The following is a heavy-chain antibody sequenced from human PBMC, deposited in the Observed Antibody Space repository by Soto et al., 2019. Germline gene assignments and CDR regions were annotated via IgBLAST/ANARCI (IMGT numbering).Heavy chain of an antibody. V-gene: IGHV4-31*03. D-gene: IGHD3-10*01. J-gene: IGHJ6*03. CDR1: GGSISSGGYY. CDR3: ARGVSGEWFGELLYRYYYYYYMDV. Sequence: PSETLSLTCTVSGGSISSGGYYWSWIRQHPGKGLEWIGYIYYSGSTYYNPSLKSRVTISVDTSKNQFSLKLSSVTAADTAVYYCARGVSGEWFGELLYRYYYYYYMDVWGKGTTVTVSS. CDR2: IYYSGST.